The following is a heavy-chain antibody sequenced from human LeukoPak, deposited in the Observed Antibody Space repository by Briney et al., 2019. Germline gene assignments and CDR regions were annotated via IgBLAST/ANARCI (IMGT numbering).Heavy chain of an antibody. V-gene: IGHV3-53*01. CDR1: GFTASNNY. Sequence: GGSLRLSCAASGFTASNNYMSWVCQAPVKGLEWVSVIYTGGSTDYADSVKGRFTISRDNSKNTLYLQMNSLRAEDTAMYYCARGRQGYGDYFSWGQGTLVTVSS. CDR2: IYTGGST. CDR3: ARGRQGYGDYFS. D-gene: IGHD4-17*01. J-gene: IGHJ5*02.